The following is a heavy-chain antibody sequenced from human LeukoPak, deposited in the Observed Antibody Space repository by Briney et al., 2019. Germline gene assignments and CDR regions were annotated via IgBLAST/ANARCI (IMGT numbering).Heavy chain of an antibody. CDR3: ARLYGMNV. Sequence: GGSLRLSCAASGFTFSSYAMHWVRQAPGKGLEWVAVISYDGSNKYYADSVKGRFTISSDNSKNTLYLQMNSLRAEDTAVYYCARLYGMNVWGQGTTVTVSS. CDR2: ISYDGSNK. V-gene: IGHV3-30*04. CDR1: GFTFSSYA. J-gene: IGHJ6*02.